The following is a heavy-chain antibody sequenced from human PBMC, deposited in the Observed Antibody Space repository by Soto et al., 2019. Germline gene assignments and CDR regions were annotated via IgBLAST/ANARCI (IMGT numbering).Heavy chain of an antibody. Sequence: PGGSLRLSCAASGFTFSDHQMNWVRQAPGRGLEWVSVIYSSGTTYYGDSVKGRFTISSDNSKNTLYLQMNSLRTEDTALYYCARAGSPFHSDSTGYWGFDYWGQGTLVTVSS. CDR3: ARAGSPFHSDSTGYWGFDY. CDR2: IYSSGTT. J-gene: IGHJ4*02. V-gene: IGHV3-53*01. CDR1: GFTFSDHQ. D-gene: IGHD3-9*01.